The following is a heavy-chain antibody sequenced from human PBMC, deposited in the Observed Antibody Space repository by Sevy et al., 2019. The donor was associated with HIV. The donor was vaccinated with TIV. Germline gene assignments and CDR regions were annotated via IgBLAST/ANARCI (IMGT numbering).Heavy chain of an antibody. CDR2: ISAYNGNT. V-gene: IGHV1-18*04. CDR1: GYTFTSYG. D-gene: IGHD5-12*01. CDR3: ARDVIVATIRYYYYGMDV. J-gene: IGHJ6*02. Sequence: GESLKISCKASGYTFTSYGISWVRQAPGQGLEWMGWISAYNGNTNYAQKLQGRVTMTTDTSTSTAYMELRSLRSDDTAVYYCARDVIVATIRYYYYGMDVWGQGTTVTVSS.